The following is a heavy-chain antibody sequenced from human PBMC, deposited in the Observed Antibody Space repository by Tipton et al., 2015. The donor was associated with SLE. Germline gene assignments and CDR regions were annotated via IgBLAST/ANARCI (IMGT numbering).Heavy chain of an antibody. D-gene: IGHD1-1*01. CDR2: IYYSGST. Sequence: TLSLTCTVSGGSISSNYWSWIRQPPGKGLEWIGYIYYSGSTNYNPSLKSRVTISVDTSKNQFSLKLSSVTAADTAVYYCARAELEPPPWFDPWGQGTLVTVSS. J-gene: IGHJ5*02. CDR1: GGSISSNY. V-gene: IGHV4-59*01. CDR3: ARAELEPPPWFDP.